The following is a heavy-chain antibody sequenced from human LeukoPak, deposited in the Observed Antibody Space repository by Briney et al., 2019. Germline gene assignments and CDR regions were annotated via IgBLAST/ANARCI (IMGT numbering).Heavy chain of an antibody. D-gene: IGHD3-3*01. V-gene: IGHV1-8*01. CDR1: GYTFTSND. J-gene: IGHJ6*03. CDR3: ARGKDPSDQDFWSGYYILYYYYCMDV. CDR2: MNPNSGNT. Sequence: ASVKVSCKASGYTFTSNDINWVRQATGQGLEWMGWMNPNSGNTGYSQKFQGRVTMARNTSISTAYMELSSLRSEDTAVYYCARGKDPSDQDFWSGYYILYYYYCMDVWGKGTTVTVSS.